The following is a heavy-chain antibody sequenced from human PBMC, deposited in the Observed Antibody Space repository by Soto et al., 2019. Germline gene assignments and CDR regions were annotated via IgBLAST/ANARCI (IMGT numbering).Heavy chain of an antibody. V-gene: IGHV4-30-4*01. D-gene: IGHD2-15*01. Sequence: QVQLQESGPGLVKPSQTLSLTCTVSGGSISSGDYYWSWIRPPQGKGLEWIGYIYYSGSNSYNPSIKSRVTISVDTSKNQFSLKLSYVTAADTAMYYCARAGTDCSGGSCYSGVYIIWFDPWGQGTLVTVSS. CDR1: GGSISSGDYY. CDR3: ARAGTDCSGGSCYSGVYIIWFDP. CDR2: IYYSGSN. J-gene: IGHJ5*02.